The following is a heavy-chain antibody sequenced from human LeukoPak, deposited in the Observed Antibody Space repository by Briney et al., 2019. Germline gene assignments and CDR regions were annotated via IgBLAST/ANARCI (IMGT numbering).Heavy chain of an antibody. Sequence: GESLKISCRFSGFDFTRDWIGWVRLMPGKGLEWMGIIFPDDSDTRYSPSFQGQVTLSADKSISAAYLQWSSLKASDTAIYYCARRDPTTVTAFDYWGQGTLVTVSS. CDR2: IFPDDSDT. J-gene: IGHJ4*02. CDR3: ARRDPTTVTAFDY. V-gene: IGHV5-51*01. CDR1: GFDFTRDW. D-gene: IGHD4-17*01.